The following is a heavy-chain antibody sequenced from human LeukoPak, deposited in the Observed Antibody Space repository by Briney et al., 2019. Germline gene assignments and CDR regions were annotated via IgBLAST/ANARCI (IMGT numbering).Heavy chain of an antibody. V-gene: IGHV3-30-3*01. CDR1: GFTFSSHV. Sequence: GGSLRLSCAAPGFTFSSHVMHWVRQAPGKGLEWVAVISSDGSSIYYADSVKGRFTISRDNSKNTLYLQMKSLRAEDTAVYYCAREGTTIVVALDYWGQGTLVTVSS. D-gene: IGHD3-22*01. CDR3: AREGTTIVVALDY. J-gene: IGHJ4*02. CDR2: ISSDGSSI.